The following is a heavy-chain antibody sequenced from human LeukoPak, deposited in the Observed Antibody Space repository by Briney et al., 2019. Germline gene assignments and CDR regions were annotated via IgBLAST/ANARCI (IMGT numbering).Heavy chain of an antibody. CDR2: IATDGSI. V-gene: IGHV3-48*03. J-gene: IGHJ6*03. D-gene: IGHD6-19*01. CDR1: GFIVSSVE. CDR3: VRDGGWYKRGLDYYYYYMDV. Sequence: PGGSLRLSCAGSGFIVSSVEMNWVREAPGKGLEWISFIATDGSINYADSVKGRFTLSRDSAQNSLYLQMNSLRPEDTAFYYCVRDGGWYKRGLDYYYYYMDVWGKGTTVTVSS.